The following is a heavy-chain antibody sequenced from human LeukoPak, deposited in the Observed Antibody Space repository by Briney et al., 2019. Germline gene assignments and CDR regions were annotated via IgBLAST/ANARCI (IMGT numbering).Heavy chain of an antibody. CDR1: GGSISSGGHS. Sequence: SETLSLTCAVSGGSISSGGHSWSWIRQPPGTGLEWIGYIYHSGSTYYNLSLKSRVTISVDRSKNQFSLKLSSVTAADAAVYYCARVDYTNSGGWFDPWGQGTLVTVSS. V-gene: IGHV4-30-2*01. J-gene: IGHJ5*02. CDR3: ARVDYTNSGGWFDP. D-gene: IGHD4-11*01. CDR2: IYHSGST.